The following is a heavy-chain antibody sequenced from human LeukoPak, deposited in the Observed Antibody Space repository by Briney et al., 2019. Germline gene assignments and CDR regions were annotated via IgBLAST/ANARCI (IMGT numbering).Heavy chain of an antibody. CDR1: GFTFSSYA. Sequence: GGSLRLSCAASGFTFSSYAMSWVRQAPGKGLEWVLAISGSGGSTYYADSVKGRFTISRDNSKNTLYLQMNSLRAEDTAVYYCAKGPDTKAAAGTVWFDPWGQGTLVTVSS. J-gene: IGHJ5*02. V-gene: IGHV3-23*01. D-gene: IGHD6-13*01. CDR2: ISGSGGST. CDR3: AKGPDTKAAAGTVWFDP.